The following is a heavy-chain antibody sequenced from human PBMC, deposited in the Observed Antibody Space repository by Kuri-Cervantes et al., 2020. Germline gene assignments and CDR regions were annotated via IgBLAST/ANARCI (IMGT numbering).Heavy chain of an antibody. Sequence: SETLTLTCTVSGGSISSYYWSWIRQPPGKGLEWIGYIYYSGSTYYNPSLKSRVTMSVDTSKNQFSLKVTSVTAADTAVYYCARVGFDGLWFGELAHFDYWGQGTLVTVSS. CDR2: IYYSGST. D-gene: IGHD3-10*01. CDR1: GGSISSYY. CDR3: ARVGFDGLWFGELAHFDY. J-gene: IGHJ4*02. V-gene: IGHV4-59*12.